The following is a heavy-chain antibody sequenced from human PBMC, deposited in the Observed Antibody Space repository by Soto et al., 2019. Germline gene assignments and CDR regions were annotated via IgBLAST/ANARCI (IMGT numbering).Heavy chain of an antibody. Sequence: QVQLVESGGGVVQPGRSLRLSCAAFGFTFSSYGMHWVRQAPGKGLEWVAVIWYDGSNKYFADSVRGRFTISRDDSTNTLSLKMNSLRAEDTDVDYGARVGTPAYYEFDYWGQGPLVTVSS. D-gene: IGHD3-3*01. J-gene: IGHJ4*02. CDR2: IWYDGSNK. V-gene: IGHV3-33*01. CDR1: GFTFSSYG. CDR3: ARVGTPAYYEFDY.